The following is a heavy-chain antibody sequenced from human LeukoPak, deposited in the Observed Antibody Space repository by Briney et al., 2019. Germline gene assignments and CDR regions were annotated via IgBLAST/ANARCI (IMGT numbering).Heavy chain of an antibody. CDR3: AKDSGVNYYDSSGYNPYDY. J-gene: IGHJ4*02. Sequence: GGSLRLSCAASGFTFSKYAMTWVRQAPGKGLEWVSAISSSTLKIYYADSVRGRFTISRDNSKNTLYLQMNSLRAEDTAVYYCAKDSGVNYYDSSGYNPYDYWGQGTLVTVSS. CDR1: GFTFSKYA. D-gene: IGHD3-22*01. CDR2: ISSSTLKI. V-gene: IGHV3-23*01.